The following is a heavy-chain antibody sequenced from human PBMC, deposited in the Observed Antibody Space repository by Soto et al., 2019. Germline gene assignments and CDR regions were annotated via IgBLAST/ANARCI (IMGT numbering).Heavy chain of an antibody. D-gene: IGHD2-2*01. CDR1: GFTIINYA. CDR3: VKDRYVDY. CDR2: ISSKGDST. J-gene: IGHJ4*02. V-gene: IGHV3-64D*06. Sequence: GGSLRLSCSVSGFTIINYAMHWVRQAPGKGLEYVASISSKGDSTYYADSVKGRFTISRDNSKNTLYLQMSSLRAEDTAVYYCVKDRYVDYWGQGMLVTVSS.